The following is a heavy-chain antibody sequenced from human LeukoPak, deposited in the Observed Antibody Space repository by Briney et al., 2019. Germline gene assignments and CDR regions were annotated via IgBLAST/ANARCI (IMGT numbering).Heavy chain of an antibody. V-gene: IGHV4-39*07. Sequence: SETLSLTCTVSGGSISSSSYYWGWIRQPPGKGLEWIGSIYYSGSTYYNPSLKSRVTVSVDTSKNQFSLKLSSVTAADTAVYYCARSGQIEVDYWGQGTLVTVSS. CDR3: ARSGQIEVDY. J-gene: IGHJ4*02. D-gene: IGHD2-21*01. CDR1: GGSISSSSYY. CDR2: IYYSGST.